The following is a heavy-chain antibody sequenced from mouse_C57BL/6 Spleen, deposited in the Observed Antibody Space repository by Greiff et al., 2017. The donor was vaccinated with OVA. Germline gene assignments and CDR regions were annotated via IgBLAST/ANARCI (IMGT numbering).Heavy chain of an antibody. Sequence: QVQLQQPGAELVKPGASVKLSCKASGYTFTSYWMHWVKQRPGQGLEWIGMIHPNSGSTNYNEKFKSKATLTVDKSSSTAYMQLSSLTSEDSAVYYGAALSSYWYFDVWGTGTTVTVSA. V-gene: IGHV1-64*01. D-gene: IGHD1-1*01. CDR3: AALSSYWYFDV. J-gene: IGHJ1*03. CDR1: GYTFTSYW. CDR2: IHPNSGST.